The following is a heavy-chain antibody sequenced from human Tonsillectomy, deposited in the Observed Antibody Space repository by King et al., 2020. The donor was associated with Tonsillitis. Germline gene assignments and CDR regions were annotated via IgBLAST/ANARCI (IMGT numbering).Heavy chain of an antibody. D-gene: IGHD4-17*01. CDR3: ARGDSGDYVFDY. Sequence: VQLQESGPGLVKPSQTLSLTCTVSGGSITSADYYWSWIRQPAGKGPEWIGRIYTSGSSDYNPSLKSRVSMPVDTSKNQFSLKLTSVTAADTAVYYCARGDSGDYVFDYWGQGTLVTVSS. CDR2: IYTSGSS. CDR1: GGSITSADYY. V-gene: IGHV4-61*02. J-gene: IGHJ4*02.